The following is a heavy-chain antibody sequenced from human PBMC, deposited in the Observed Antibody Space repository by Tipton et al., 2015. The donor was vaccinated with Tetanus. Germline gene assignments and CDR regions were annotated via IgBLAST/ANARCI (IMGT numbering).Heavy chain of an antibody. Sequence: TLSLTCTVSGDSISSNYWSWIRQPAGKGPEWIGRIYLNGRNNYNPSLKSRVTMSIDTSKNQFSLNLRSVTAADTAVYYCARDRGFTAYNYFDPWGQGTLVTVSS. CDR2: IYLNGRN. D-gene: IGHD3-10*01. CDR1: GDSISSNY. CDR3: ARDRGFTAYNYFDP. J-gene: IGHJ5*02. V-gene: IGHV4-4*07.